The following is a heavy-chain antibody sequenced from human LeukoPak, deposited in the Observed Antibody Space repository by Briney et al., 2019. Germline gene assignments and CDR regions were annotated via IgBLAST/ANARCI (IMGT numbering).Heavy chain of an antibody. J-gene: IGHJ6*03. Sequence: SETLSLTCTVSGGSISSYYWSWIRQPAGKGLEWIGRIYTSGSTNYNPSLKSRVTMSVDTSKNQFSLKLSSVTAADTAVYYCARRSVAAAANYYYYYMDVWGKGTTVTVSS. CDR2: IYTSGST. CDR3: ARRSVAAAANYYYYYMDV. CDR1: GGSISSYY. V-gene: IGHV4-4*07. D-gene: IGHD6-13*01.